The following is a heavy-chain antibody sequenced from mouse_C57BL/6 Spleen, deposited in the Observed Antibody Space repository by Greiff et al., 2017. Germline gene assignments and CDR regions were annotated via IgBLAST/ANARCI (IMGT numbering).Heavy chain of an antibody. J-gene: IGHJ4*01. D-gene: IGHD2-5*01. Sequence: QVHVKQSGPELVKPGASVKISCKASGYAFSSSWMNWVKQRPGKGLEWIGRIYPGDGDTNYNGKFKGKATLTADKSSSTAYMQLSSLTSEDSAVYFCARGAYYSNYDYAMDYWGQGTSVTVSS. CDR2: IYPGDGDT. CDR1: GYAFSSSW. V-gene: IGHV1-82*01. CDR3: ARGAYYSNYDYAMDY.